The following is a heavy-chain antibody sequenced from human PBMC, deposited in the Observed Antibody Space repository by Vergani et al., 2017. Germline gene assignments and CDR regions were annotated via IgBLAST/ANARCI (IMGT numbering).Heavy chain of an antibody. D-gene: IGHD3-10*01. V-gene: IGHV3-7*03. CDR1: GFTFSSYW. CDR2: IKQDGSEK. J-gene: IGHJ4*02. CDR3: ARSHYDGSGSNDY. Sequence: EVQLVESGGGLVQPGGSLRLSCAASGFTFSSYWMSWVRQAPGKGLEWVANIKQDGSEKYYVDSVKGRFTISRDNAKNSLYLQMNSLRAEDTAVYYCARSHYDGSGSNDYWGQGTLVTVSS.